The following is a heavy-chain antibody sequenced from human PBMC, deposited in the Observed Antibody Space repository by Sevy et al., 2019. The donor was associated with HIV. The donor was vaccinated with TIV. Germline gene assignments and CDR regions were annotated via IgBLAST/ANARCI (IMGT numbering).Heavy chain of an antibody. CDR3: ARDMLGYCSSTSCYAEGYFDY. J-gene: IGHJ4*02. CDR2: IYYSGST. CDR1: GGSISSYY. V-gene: IGHV4-59*01. D-gene: IGHD2-2*01. Sequence: SETLSLTCTVSGGSISSYYWSWIRQPPGKGLEWIGYIYYSGSTNYNPSLKSRVTISVDTSKNQFSLKLSSVTAADTAVYYCARDMLGYCSSTSCYAEGYFDYWGEGTLVTVSS.